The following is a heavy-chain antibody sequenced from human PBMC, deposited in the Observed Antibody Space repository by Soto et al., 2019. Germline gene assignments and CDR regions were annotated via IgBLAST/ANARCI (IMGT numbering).Heavy chain of an antibody. V-gene: IGHV3-7*01. J-gene: IGHJ5*02. CDR3: ANDLHPLIFLDSLSSPNWFDP. D-gene: IGHD3-3*01. Sequence: GGSLRLSCAASGFTFSSYRLSWVRQAPGKGLEWVANIKQDGSEKYYVDSVKGRFTISRDNAKNTLYLQMNSLRAEETAVYYYANDLHPLIFLDSLSSPNWFDPWGQGTLVTVSS. CDR1: GFTFSSYR. CDR2: IKQDGSEK.